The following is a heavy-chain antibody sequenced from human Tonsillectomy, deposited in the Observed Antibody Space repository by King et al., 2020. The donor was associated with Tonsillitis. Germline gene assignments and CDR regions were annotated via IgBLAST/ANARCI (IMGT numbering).Heavy chain of an antibody. D-gene: IGHD6-19*01. Sequence: VQLQQWGAGLLKPSETLSLTCAVYGGSFSGYYWSWIRQPPGKGLEWIGEINHSGSTNYNPAFKSRVTISVDTSRDQFSLKLSSVPAADTAVYYCARGNVAGTTRTYYYYGMDVWGQGTTVTVSS. CDR1: GGSFSGYY. V-gene: IGHV4-34*01. CDR3: ARGNVAGTTRTYYYYGMDV. J-gene: IGHJ6*02. CDR2: INHSGST.